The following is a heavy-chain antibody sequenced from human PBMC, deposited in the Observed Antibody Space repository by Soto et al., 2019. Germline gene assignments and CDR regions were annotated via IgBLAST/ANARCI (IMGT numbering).Heavy chain of an antibody. CDR1: GFTFGNYA. J-gene: IGHJ3*01. CDR3: AKDDV. Sequence: GGSLRLSCAASGFTFGNYAMNWVRQAPGKGLEWISSISDPGTSTYYANSVKGRFSMSRDNSKNTLFLQMNRLRADDTALYFCAKDDVWGQGTMVTVSS. V-gene: IGHV3-23*01. CDR2: ISDPGTST.